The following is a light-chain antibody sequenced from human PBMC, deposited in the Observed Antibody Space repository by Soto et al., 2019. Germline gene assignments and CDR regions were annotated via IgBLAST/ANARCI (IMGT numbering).Light chain of an antibody. V-gene: IGKV3-15*01. Sequence: EIVMTQSPATLSVSPGERATLSCRASQSVSGNLAWYQQKPGQAHRLLIYGASTRATGIPARFSGSGSGTQFTLTISSLQSEDFAVYYCQQYNNCPRTCGQGTKVEI. CDR2: GAS. CDR3: QQYNNCPRT. J-gene: IGKJ1*01. CDR1: QSVSGN.